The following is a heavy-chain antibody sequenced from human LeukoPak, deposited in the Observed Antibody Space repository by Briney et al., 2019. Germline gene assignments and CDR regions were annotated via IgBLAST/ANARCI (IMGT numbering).Heavy chain of an antibody. D-gene: IGHD2-15*01. J-gene: IGHJ4*03. CDR2: IDHRGVS. Sequence: SETLSLTCAVSGESFSAYSWSWIRQVPGKGLEWIGEIDHRGVSTYNPSLKSRATMLVDTSNNHFSLSLTSVTAADTATYYCASRSLTLAAARCFDDWGQGTVVTVSS. CDR1: GESFSAYS. CDR3: ASRSLTLAAARCFDD. V-gene: IGHV4-34*01.